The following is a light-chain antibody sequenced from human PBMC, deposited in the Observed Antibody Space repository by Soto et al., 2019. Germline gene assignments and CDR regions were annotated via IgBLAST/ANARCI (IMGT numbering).Light chain of an antibody. Sequence: IVMTQSPATLSVSPGERASLSCRASQSLGGSLAWYQQKPGQAPRLLIYGTSSRATGIPDRFSGSGSGTDFTLTISRLEPEDFAVFYCQQYGSSITFGQGTRLEIK. CDR2: GTS. CDR3: QQYGSSIT. J-gene: IGKJ5*01. V-gene: IGKV3-20*01. CDR1: QSLGGS.